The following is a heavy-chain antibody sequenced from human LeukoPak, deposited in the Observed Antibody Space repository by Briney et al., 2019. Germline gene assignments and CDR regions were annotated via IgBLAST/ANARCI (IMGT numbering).Heavy chain of an antibody. D-gene: IGHD4-17*01. V-gene: IGHV4-31*03. Sequence: SETLSLTCTVSGDSITSGGYYWSWVRQHPGQGLEWIGYIYYSGSTYYNPSLKSRVTISVDKSKNQFSLKLSSVTAADTAVYYCARGTYGDYYYYGMDVWGQGTTVTVSS. CDR1: GDSITSGGYY. CDR3: ARGTYGDYYYYGMDV. J-gene: IGHJ6*02. CDR2: IYYSGST.